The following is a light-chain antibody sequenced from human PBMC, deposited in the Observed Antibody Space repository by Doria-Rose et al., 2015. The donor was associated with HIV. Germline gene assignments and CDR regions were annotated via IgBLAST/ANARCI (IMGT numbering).Light chain of an antibody. Sequence: MTQSSSSLSASVGDRVTITCRASQGISNFLAWYQQKPGRVPKLLIYAASTLQSGVPSRFSGSGSGTDFSLTISTLQPEDVAIYYCQNYNSAPLTFGGGSKVEIK. V-gene: IGKV1-27*01. CDR3: QNYNSAPLT. CDR1: QGISNF. CDR2: AAS. J-gene: IGKJ4*01.